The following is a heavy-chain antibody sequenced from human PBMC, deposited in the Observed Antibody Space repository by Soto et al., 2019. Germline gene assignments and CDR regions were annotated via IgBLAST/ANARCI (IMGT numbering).Heavy chain of an antibody. CDR2: VTADGGT. D-gene: IGHD2-15*01. V-gene: IGHV3-23*01. CDR3: APHVYCSGCTCQYDAFAI. Sequence: EVQVLESGGGLVQPGGSLRLSCEGSGFTVSSHAMTWIRQAPGKGPEWVSTVTADGGTYYADSVKGRFAMSRDTSENIQYLHTNNLAAEDTSAYYCAPHVYCSGCTCQYDAFAIRGQGTMVTVSS. CDR1: GFTVSSHA. J-gene: IGHJ3*02.